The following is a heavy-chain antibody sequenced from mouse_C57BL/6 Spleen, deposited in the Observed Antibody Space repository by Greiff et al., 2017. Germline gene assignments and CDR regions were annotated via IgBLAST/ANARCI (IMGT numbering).Heavy chain of an antibody. D-gene: IGHD1-1*01. Sequence: VKLQQSGPELVKPGASLKISCKASGYSFTDYNMTWVKQSNGKSLEWIGVINPNYGTTSYNQKFKGKATLTVDQSSSTASMHLNRLTSDDSAVYYCAYGCSPFDYGGQGTTLTVSS. CDR1: GYSFTDYN. CDR3: AYGCSPFDY. J-gene: IGHJ2*01. CDR2: INPNYGTT. V-gene: IGHV1-39*01.